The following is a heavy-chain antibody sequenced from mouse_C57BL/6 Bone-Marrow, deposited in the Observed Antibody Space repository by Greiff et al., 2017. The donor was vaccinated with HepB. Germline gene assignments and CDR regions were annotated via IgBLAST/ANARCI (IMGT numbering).Heavy chain of an antibody. CDR3: AIEYYGARFAY. D-gene: IGHD1-1*01. V-gene: IGHV1-81*01. J-gene: IGHJ3*01. Sequence: QVQLQQSGAELARPGASVKLSCKASGYTFTSYGISWVKQRTGQGLEWIGEIYPRSGNTYYNEKFKGKATLTADKSSSTAYMELRSLTSEDSAVYFCAIEYYGARFAYWGQGTLVTVSA. CDR1: GYTFTSYG. CDR2: IYPRSGNT.